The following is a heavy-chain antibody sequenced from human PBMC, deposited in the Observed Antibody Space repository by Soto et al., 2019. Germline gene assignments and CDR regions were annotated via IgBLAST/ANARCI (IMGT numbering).Heavy chain of an antibody. CDR3: ARRYCSSTSCYNWFDP. CDR2: IYHSGST. CDR1: GGSIRSGGYS. Sequence: PSETLSLTCAVSGGSIRSGGYSWSWIRQPPGKGLEWIGYIYHSGSTYYNPSLKSRVTISVDTSKNQFSLKLSSVTAADTAVYYCARRYCSSTSCYNWFDPWGQGTLVTVSS. D-gene: IGHD2-2*01. J-gene: IGHJ5*02. V-gene: IGHV4-30-2*01.